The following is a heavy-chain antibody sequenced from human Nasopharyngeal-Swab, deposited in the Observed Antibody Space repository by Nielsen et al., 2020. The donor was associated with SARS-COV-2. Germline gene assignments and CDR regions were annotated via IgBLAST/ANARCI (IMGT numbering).Heavy chain of an antibody. CDR3: ARDLGQQTATVNNEFDH. D-gene: IGHD4-11*01. Sequence: GESLKISCAASGFTFSFYTMNWVRQAPGKGLEWVSSISGSSSYIYYADSVKGRFTISRDNAKNSLYLEMNSLRAEDTVVYYCARDLGQQTATVNNEFDHWGQGTLVTASS. V-gene: IGHV3-21*01. CDR1: GFTFSFYT. J-gene: IGHJ4*02. CDR2: ISGSSSYI.